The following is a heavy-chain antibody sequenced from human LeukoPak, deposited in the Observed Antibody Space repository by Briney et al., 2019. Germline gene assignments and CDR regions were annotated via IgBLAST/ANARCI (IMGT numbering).Heavy chain of an antibody. CDR1: GFTYSNYW. V-gene: IGHV3-7*01. J-gene: IGHJ4*02. CDR2: IKQDGSEK. Sequence: PGGSPRLSCAASGFTYSNYWMTWVRQAPGKGLEWVANIKQDGSEKYYVDSVKGRFTISRDNAKNSLYLQMNSLRAEDTAVYYCSRGAYSFGPGGYWGQGTLVTVSS. D-gene: IGHD5-18*01. CDR3: SRGAYSFGPGGY.